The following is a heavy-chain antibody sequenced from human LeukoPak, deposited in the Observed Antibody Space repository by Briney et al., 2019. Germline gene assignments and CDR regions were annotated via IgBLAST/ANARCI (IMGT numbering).Heavy chain of an antibody. J-gene: IGHJ6*02. CDR1: GGTFSSYA. V-gene: IGHV1-69*04. CDR2: IIPILGIA. CDR3: ARKTGTNRGYYYGMDV. D-gene: IGHD1-7*01. Sequence: SVKVSCKASGGTFSSYAISWVRQAPGQGLEWMGRIIPILGIANYAQKFQGRVAITADKSTSTAYMELSSLRSEDTAVYYCARKTGTNRGYYYGMDVWGQGTTVTVSS.